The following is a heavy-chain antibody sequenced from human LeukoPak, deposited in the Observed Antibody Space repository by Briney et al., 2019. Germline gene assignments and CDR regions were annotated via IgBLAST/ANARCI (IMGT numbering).Heavy chain of an antibody. CDR1: GYSISSGYY. J-gene: IGHJ4*02. Sequence: SETLSLTCTVSGYSISSGYYWGWIRQPPGKGLEWIGSIYHSGSTYYNPSLKSRVTISVDTSKNQFSLKLSSVTTADTAVYYCARGGYSGYDDPYYFDYWGQGTLVTVSS. V-gene: IGHV4-38-2*02. CDR3: ARGGYSGYDDPYYFDY. D-gene: IGHD5-12*01. CDR2: IYHSGST.